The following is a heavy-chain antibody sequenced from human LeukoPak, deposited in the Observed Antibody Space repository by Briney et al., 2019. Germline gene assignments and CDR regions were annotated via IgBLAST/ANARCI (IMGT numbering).Heavy chain of an antibody. Sequence: ASVKVSCKASGYTFTSYAMHWMRQAPGQRLEWMGWINAGNGNTKYSQKFQGRVTITRDTSASTAYMELSSLRSEGTAVYYCAREGSGYAFGDYWGQGTLVTVSS. CDR3: AREGSGYAFGDY. D-gene: IGHD5-12*01. CDR1: GYTFTSYA. J-gene: IGHJ4*02. V-gene: IGHV1-3*01. CDR2: INAGNGNT.